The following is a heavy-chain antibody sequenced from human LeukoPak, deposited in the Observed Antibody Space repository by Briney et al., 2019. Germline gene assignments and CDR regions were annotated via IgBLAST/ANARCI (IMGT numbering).Heavy chain of an antibody. CDR3: AKDLRDSSGYYPDYFDY. CDR2: ISYDGINK. CDR1: GFTFSSYG. D-gene: IGHD3-22*01. J-gene: IGHJ4*02. V-gene: IGHV3-30*18. Sequence: GGSLRLSCAASGFTFSSYGMHWVRQAPGKGLEWVAVISYDGINKYYADSVKGRFTISRDNSKNTLYLQMNSLRAEDTAVYYCAKDLRDSSGYYPDYFDYWGQGTLVTVSS.